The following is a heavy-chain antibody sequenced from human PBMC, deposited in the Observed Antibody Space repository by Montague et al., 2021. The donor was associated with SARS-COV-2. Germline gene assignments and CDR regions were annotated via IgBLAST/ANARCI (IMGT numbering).Heavy chain of an antibody. CDR2: TYYRSKWYN. D-gene: IGHD1-1*01. CDR1: GDSVSSNSAT. J-gene: IGHJ6*02. Sequence: CAISGDSVSSNSATWNWVRQSPSRGLEWLGRTYYRSKWYNYYAVSVRGRVTINPDTSKNQFSLQLNSVTPEDTAIYYCTSGREGNYNVMDVWGQGATVTVS. CDR3: TSGREGNYNVMDV. V-gene: IGHV6-1*01.